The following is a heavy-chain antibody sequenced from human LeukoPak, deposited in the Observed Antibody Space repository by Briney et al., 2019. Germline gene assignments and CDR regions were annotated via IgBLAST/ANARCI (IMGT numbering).Heavy chain of an antibody. Sequence: SETLSLTCTVSGGSISSSSYYWGWIRQPPGKGLEWIGSIYYSRSTYYNPSLKSRVTISVDTSKNQFSLKLSSVTAADTAVYFCARGMAVAYDYNWFDPWGQGTLVTVSS. V-gene: IGHV4-39*07. CDR2: IYYSRST. CDR1: GGSISSSSYY. D-gene: IGHD5-12*01. CDR3: ARGMAVAYDYNWFDP. J-gene: IGHJ5*02.